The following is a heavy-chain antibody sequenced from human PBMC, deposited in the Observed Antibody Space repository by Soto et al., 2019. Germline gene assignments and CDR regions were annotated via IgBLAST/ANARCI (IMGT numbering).Heavy chain of an antibody. CDR3: AREKDYGDYGYYYYGMDV. V-gene: IGHV3-13*01. CDR1: GFTFSSYD. CDR2: IGTAGDT. D-gene: IGHD4-17*01. Sequence: LRLSCAASGFTFSSYDMHWVRQATGKGLEWVSAIGTAGDTYYPGSVKGRLTISRENAKNSLYLQMKSLRAEDTAVYYCAREKDYGDYGYYYYGMDVWGQGTTVTVSS. J-gene: IGHJ6*02.